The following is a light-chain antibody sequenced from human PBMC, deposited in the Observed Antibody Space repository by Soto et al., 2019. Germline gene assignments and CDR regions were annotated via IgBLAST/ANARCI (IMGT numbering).Light chain of an antibody. CDR1: QSMSTNY. V-gene: IGKV3-20*01. CDR2: GAS. J-gene: IGKJ4*01. CDR3: HQHDSAPLT. Sequence: EIVLAQSPDTLSLSPGERATLSCRTSQSMSTNYVAWYQQKSGQPPRLLIYGASIRATGIPDRFSGSGSGTDFTLTISRLEPEDFAVYDCHQHDSAPLTVGGGAKVEIK.